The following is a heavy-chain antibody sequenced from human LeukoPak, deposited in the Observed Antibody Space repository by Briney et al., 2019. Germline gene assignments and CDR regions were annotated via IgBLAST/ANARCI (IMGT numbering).Heavy chain of an antibody. CDR1: GFTFSNYN. CDR3: ATAASSSGWYGLDY. CDR2: ISSSGRTT. V-gene: IGHV3-48*02. Sequence: GGSLRLSCAAPGFTFSNYNMNWVRQAPGKGLEWISYISSSGRTTNYADSVKGRFTISRDNAKNSLYLQMNSLKDGDTAVYYCATAASSSGWYGLDYWGQGTLVTVSS. J-gene: IGHJ4*02. D-gene: IGHD6-19*01.